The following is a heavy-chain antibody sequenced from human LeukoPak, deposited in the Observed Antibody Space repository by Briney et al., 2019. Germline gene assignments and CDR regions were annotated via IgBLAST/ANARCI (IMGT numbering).Heavy chain of an antibody. Sequence: SVKVSCKASGGTFSSYAISWVRQAPGQGLEWMGRIIPIFGIANYAQKFQGRVTITADKSTSTAYMELSSLRSEDTAVYYCARDSLMRYNWNDVAEFDYWGQGTLVTVSS. D-gene: IGHD1-20*01. CDR2: IIPIFGIA. CDR3: ARDSLMRYNWNDVAEFDY. J-gene: IGHJ4*02. CDR1: GGTFSSYA. V-gene: IGHV1-69*04.